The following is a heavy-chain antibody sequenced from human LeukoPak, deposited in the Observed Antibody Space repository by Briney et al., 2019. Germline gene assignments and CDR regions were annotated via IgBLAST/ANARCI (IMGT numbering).Heavy chain of an antibody. V-gene: IGHV4-59*01. D-gene: IGHD3-22*01. J-gene: IGHJ5*02. CDR1: GGSISSYY. CDR3: ATERGGYDTSGNYYNWFDP. Sequence: SETLSLTCTVSGGSISSYYGSWIRQPPGKGLEWIGNIYHRGITNYNPSLKSRVTISVDTSKNQVSLKLRSVTAADTAVYYCATERGGYDTSGNYYNWFDPWGQGTLVTVSS. CDR2: IYHRGIT.